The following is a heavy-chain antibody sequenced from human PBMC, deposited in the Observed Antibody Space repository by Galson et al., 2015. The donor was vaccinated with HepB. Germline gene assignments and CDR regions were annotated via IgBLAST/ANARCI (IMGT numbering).Heavy chain of an antibody. D-gene: IGHD3-22*01. V-gene: IGHV3-30*04. Sequence: SLRLSCAASGFTFRNYAMHWVRQAPGKGLEWVAVISYGGSNIDYADFVKGRFTISRDNSKNTLFLEMNSLKVNDTAIYYCARDPGDSTGYFHYWGQGILVTVSS. J-gene: IGHJ4*02. CDR1: GFTFRNYA. CDR2: ISYGGSNI. CDR3: ARDPGDSTGYFHY.